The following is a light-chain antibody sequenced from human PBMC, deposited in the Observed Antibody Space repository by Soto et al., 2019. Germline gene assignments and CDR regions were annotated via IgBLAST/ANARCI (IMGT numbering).Light chain of an antibody. CDR1: SSNIGITT. J-gene: IGLJ2*01. CDR2: STN. Sequence: QSVLTQPPSAAGTPGQRVTISCSGRSSNIGITTVNWYQQRPGTAPKLLIYSTNQRPSGVPDRFSGSTSGTSASLAISWLQSEDEADYYCAALDDRLNAAVCGGGTQVPVL. V-gene: IGLV1-44*01. CDR3: AALDDRLNAAV.